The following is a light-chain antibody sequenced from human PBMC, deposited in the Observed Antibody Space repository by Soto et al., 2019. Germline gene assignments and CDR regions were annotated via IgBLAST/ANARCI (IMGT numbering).Light chain of an antibody. J-gene: IGKJ3*01. CDR3: QHYGGSFI. CDR2: NTS. V-gene: IGKV3-20*01. CDR1: QSINSKS. Sequence: EIVLTQSPGTLSLSPGEGATVSCRVSQSINSKSLVWYQRKFGQAPRLLIYNTSTRDTGITDRFSGSGSGTDFTLSISGLEPEDFAVYYCQHYGGSFIFGPGTKVDFK.